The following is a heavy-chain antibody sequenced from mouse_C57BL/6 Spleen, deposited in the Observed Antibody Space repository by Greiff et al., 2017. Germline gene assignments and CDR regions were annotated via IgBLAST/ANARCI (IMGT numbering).Heavy chain of an antibody. V-gene: IGHV1-80*01. CDR2: IYPGDGDT. D-gene: IGHD2-12*01. CDR1: GYAFSSYW. J-gene: IGHJ4*01. CDR3: ARCDDDYAMDY. Sequence: QVQLQQSGAELVKPGASVKISCKASGYAFSSYWMNWVKQRPGKGLEWIGQIYPGDGDTNYNGKFKGKATLTADKSSSTAYMQLSSLTSEDSAVYFCARCDDDYAMDYWGQGTSVTVSS.